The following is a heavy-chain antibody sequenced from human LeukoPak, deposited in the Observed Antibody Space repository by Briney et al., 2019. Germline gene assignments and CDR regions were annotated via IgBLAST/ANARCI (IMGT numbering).Heavy chain of an antibody. CDR2: ISSNGGST. V-gene: IGHV3-64*02. J-gene: IGHJ4*02. CDR3: ARSPYGSGSYWNRSPFDY. D-gene: IGHD3-10*01. Sequence: PGRSLRLSCAASGFTFSSYAMHWVRQAPGKGLEYVSAISSNGGSTYYADSVKGRFTISRDNSKNTLYLQMGSLRAEDMAVYYCARSPYGSGSYWNRSPFDYWGQGTLVTVSS. CDR1: GFTFSSYA.